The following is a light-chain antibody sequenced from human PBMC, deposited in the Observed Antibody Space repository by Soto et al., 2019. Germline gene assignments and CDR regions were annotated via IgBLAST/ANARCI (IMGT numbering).Light chain of an antibody. Sequence: EIVMTQSPATLSVSAGERATLSCRARQSVRSNLAWYQQKPGQAPRLLIYDASTRATGIPARFSGSGSGTEFILTISRLQSEDFGVYYCQKYNNWPPITFGQGTRLENK. CDR1: QSVRSN. CDR3: QKYNNWPPIT. J-gene: IGKJ5*01. V-gene: IGKV3D-15*01. CDR2: DAS.